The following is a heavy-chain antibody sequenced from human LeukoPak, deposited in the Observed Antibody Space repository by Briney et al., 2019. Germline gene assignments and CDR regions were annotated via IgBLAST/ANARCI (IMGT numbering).Heavy chain of an antibody. CDR2: ISGSGGST. Sequence: GGSLRRSCAASGFTFSSYAMSWVRQAPGKGLEWVSAISGSGGSTYYADSVKGRFTISRDNSKNTLYLQMNSLRAEDTAVYYCAKDNYYYDTFDIWGQGTMVTVSS. D-gene: IGHD3-10*01. CDR1: GFTFSSYA. J-gene: IGHJ3*02. V-gene: IGHV3-23*01. CDR3: AKDNYYYDTFDI.